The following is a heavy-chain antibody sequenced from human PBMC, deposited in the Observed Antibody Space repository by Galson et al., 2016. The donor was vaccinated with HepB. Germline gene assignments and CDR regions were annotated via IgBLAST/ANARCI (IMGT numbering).Heavy chain of an antibody. D-gene: IGHD6-25*01. CDR2: INTNTGTP. CDR1: GYSFTTYT. V-gene: IGHV7-4-1*02. J-gene: IGHJ2*01. Sequence: SVKVSCKASGYSFTTYTMNWVRQAPGQGLEWMGWINTNTGTPTYAQGFTGRFVFSLDTSVSTAYLEISSLKAEDTGVYYCARDPSVRLLRHLDFWGRGTLVTVSS. CDR3: ARDPSVRLLRHLDF.